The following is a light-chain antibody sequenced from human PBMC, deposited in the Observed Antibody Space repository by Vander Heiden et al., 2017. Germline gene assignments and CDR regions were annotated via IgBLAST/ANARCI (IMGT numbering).Light chain of an antibody. V-gene: IGKV1-27*01. Sequence: DIQMTQSPSSLSASVGDRVTITCRASQGIKNFLAWYQQKAGRVPMLLIYTASTLQSGVPSRFSGTGYGTDFTLTISSLQPEDVATYYCQNYNSAPWTFGQGTKVETK. CDR1: QGIKNF. J-gene: IGKJ1*01. CDR2: TAS. CDR3: QNYNSAPWT.